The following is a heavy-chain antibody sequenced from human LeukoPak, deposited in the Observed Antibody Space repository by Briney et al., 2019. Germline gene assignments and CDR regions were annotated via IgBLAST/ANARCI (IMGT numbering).Heavy chain of an antibody. CDR1: GYTFTSYG. CDR3: ARHDCSSTSCYGNFDY. Sequence: GASVKLSCKASGYTFTSYGISWVWQAPGQGLGWVGWISAYNGNTNYAQKLQGRVTMTTDTSTSTAYMELRSLRSDDTAVYYCARHDCSSTSCYGNFDYWGQGTLVTVSS. J-gene: IGHJ4*02. V-gene: IGHV1-18*01. D-gene: IGHD2-2*01. CDR2: ISAYNGNT.